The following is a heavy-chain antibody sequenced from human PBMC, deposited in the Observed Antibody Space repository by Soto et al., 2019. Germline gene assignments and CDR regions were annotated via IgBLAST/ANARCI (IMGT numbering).Heavy chain of an antibody. V-gene: IGHV3-48*02. CDR1: GFIFSDYG. CDR2: ISSGSDTI. Sequence: EVQLVESGGGLVQPGGSLRLSCAASGFIFSDYGVNWVRQAPGKGLEWISYISSGSDTIYYADSVKGRFTISRDDAKNSLFLQMTSLRDEDTAVYYCARVSTTWEDDYWGQGTLVTVSS. CDR3: ARVSTTWEDDY. J-gene: IGHJ4*02. D-gene: IGHD5-12*01.